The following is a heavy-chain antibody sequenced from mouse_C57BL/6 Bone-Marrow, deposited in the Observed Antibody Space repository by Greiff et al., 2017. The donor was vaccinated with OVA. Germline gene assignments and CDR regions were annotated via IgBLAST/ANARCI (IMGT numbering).Heavy chain of an antibody. D-gene: IGHD1-1*01. Sequence: EVQLQESGPSLVRPSQTLSLTCTVTGFSINSDCYWIWIRQFPGNKLEYIGYTFYSGITYYNPSLESRTYITRDTSKNQFSLKLSSVTTEDTATYYCARSPYYYGSSPGDFDVWGTGTTVTVSS. CDR3: ARSPYYYGSSPGDFDV. CDR1: GFSINSDCY. J-gene: IGHJ1*03. V-gene: IGHV3-3*01. CDR2: TFYSGIT.